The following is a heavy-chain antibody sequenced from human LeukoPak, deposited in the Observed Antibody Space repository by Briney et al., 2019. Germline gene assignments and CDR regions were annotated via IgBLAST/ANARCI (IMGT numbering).Heavy chain of an antibody. CDR2: IKEDGGEE. CDR1: GFSFSSYW. V-gene: IGHV3-7*01. D-gene: IGHD2-15*01. J-gene: IGHJ6*02. CDR3: ARDFGGV. Sequence: PGGSLRLSCAASGFSFSSYWMSWVRQAPGKGLEWVANIKEDGGEERYVDSVKGRFTISRDNSKNTLYLQMNSLRAEDTAVYYCARDFGGVWGQGTTVTVSS.